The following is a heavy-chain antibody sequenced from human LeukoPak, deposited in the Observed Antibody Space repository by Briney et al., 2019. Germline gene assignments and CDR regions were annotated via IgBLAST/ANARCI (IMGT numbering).Heavy chain of an antibody. J-gene: IGHJ6*02. D-gene: IGHD6-13*01. V-gene: IGHV3-30*18. CDR2: ISYDGSNK. CDR3: EKESRAYSSIPRNYGMDV. CDR1: GFSFSSYG. Sequence: GGSLRLSCVASGFSFSSYGMHAVRQAPGKGLEWVAVISYDGSNKYYADSVKGRFTISRDNSKNTLDMQMNSLRTAVTAVYASEKESRAYSSIPRNYGMDVWGQGTTVTVSS.